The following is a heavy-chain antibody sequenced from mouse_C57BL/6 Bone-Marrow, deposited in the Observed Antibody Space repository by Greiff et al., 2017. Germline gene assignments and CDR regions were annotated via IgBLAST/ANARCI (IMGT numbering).Heavy chain of an antibody. J-gene: IGHJ4*01. V-gene: IGHV5-12*01. CDR2: ISNGGGST. CDR3: ARHGMITTYYYAMDY. CDR1: GFTFSDYY. D-gene: IGHD2-4*01. Sequence: EVKLVESGGGLVQPGGSLKLSCAASGFTFSDYYMYLVRQTPEKRLEWVAYISNGGGSTYYPDTVKGRFTISRDNAKNTLYLQMSRLKSEDTAMYYCARHGMITTYYYAMDYWGQGTSVTVSS.